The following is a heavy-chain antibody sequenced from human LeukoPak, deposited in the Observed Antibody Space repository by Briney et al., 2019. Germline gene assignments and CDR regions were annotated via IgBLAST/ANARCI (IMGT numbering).Heavy chain of an antibody. CDR1: GFTFSSYW. CDR3: ARVRGYSYAYFDY. Sequence: GGSLRFSGAASGFTFSSYWMSWDRQAPGKGLEWVANIKQDGSEKYYVDSVKGRFTISRDNAKNSLYLQMNSLRAEDTAVYYCARVRGYSYAYFDYWGQGTLVTVSS. J-gene: IGHJ4*02. D-gene: IGHD5-18*01. V-gene: IGHV3-7*03. CDR2: IKQDGSEK.